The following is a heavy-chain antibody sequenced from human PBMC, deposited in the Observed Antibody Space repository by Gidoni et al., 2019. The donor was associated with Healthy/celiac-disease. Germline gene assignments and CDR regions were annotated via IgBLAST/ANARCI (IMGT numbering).Heavy chain of an antibody. CDR1: GFTFDDYA. V-gene: IGHV3-9*01. CDR2: ISWNSGSI. Sequence: EVQLVESGGGLVQPGRSLRLSCAASGFTFDDYAMHWVRQAPGKGLEWVSGISWNSGSIGYADSVKGRFTISRDNAKNSLYLQMNSLRAEDTALYYCAKDTGGSGSGVFSLFDYWGQGTLVTVSS. J-gene: IGHJ4*02. CDR3: AKDTGGSGSGVFSLFDY. D-gene: IGHD3-10*01.